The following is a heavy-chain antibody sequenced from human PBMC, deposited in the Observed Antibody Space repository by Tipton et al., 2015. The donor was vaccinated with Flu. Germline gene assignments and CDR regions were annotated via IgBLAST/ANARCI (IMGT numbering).Heavy chain of an antibody. Sequence: SLRLSCAASGFTFSNAWMSWVRQAPGKGLEWVGRIKSKTDGGSTDYAAPVKGRFTISRDDSKNTLYLQMNSLKTEDSAVYYCTSEGVLDAFDIWGQGTMVTVS. CDR1: GFTFSNAW. CDR2: IKSKTDGGST. J-gene: IGHJ3*02. V-gene: IGHV3-15*01. CDR3: TSEGVLDAFDI. D-gene: IGHD2-8*01.